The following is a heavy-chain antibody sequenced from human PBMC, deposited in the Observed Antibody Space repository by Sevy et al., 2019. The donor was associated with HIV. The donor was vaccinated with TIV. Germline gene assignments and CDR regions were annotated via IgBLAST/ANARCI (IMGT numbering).Heavy chain of an antibody. Sequence: SLRLSCVVSGISFTTSGMHWVRQAPGKGLEWVAVISYHGRDKFYAESVKGRSTISRDNSKNMLYLQMNSLRAEDTALYYCAKDFTGYDGMDVWGQGTKVTVSS. D-gene: IGHD3-9*01. V-gene: IGHV3-30*18. CDR2: ISYHGRDK. CDR1: GISFTTSG. CDR3: AKDFTGYDGMDV. J-gene: IGHJ6*02.